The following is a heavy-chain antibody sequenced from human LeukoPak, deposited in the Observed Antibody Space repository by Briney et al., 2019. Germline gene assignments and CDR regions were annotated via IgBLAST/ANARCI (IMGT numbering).Heavy chain of an antibody. V-gene: IGHV4-39*07. J-gene: IGHJ4*02. D-gene: IGHD1-1*01. Sequence: SETLSLTCTVSGGSISSSSYYWGWIRQPPGKGLEWIGSIYYSGSTYYNPSLKSRVTISVDTSKNRFSLKLSSVTAADTAVYYCASTKTLTYYYEYWGQGTLVTVSS. CDR1: GGSISSSSYY. CDR3: ASTKTLTYYYEY. CDR2: IYYSGST.